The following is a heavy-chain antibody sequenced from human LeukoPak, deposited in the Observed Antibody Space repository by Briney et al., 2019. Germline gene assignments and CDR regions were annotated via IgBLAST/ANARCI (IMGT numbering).Heavy chain of an antibody. J-gene: IGHJ6*03. CDR1: GFTVSSNY. CDR2: IYSGGST. Sequence: GGSLRLSCAASGFTVSSNYMSWVRQAPGKGLEWVSVIYSGGSTYYADSVKGRFTISRDNAKNSLYLQMNSLRAEDTAVYYCARVGRGSSWYMDVWGKGTTVTVSS. CDR3: ARVGRGSSWYMDV. V-gene: IGHV3-53*01. D-gene: IGHD6-13*01.